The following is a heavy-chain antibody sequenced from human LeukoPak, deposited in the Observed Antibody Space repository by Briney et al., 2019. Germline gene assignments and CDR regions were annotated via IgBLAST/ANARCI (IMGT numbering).Heavy chain of an antibody. CDR1: GFTFSNYA. Sequence: GGSLRLSCAASGFTFSNYAIYWVRQAPGKGLEWVAVISYDGSNKYYADSVKSRFTISRDNSKNTLYLQMNSLRAEDTAVYYCARDRDIAAAGYCFDSWGQGTLVTVSS. J-gene: IGHJ4*02. D-gene: IGHD6-13*01. V-gene: IGHV3-30*04. CDR2: ISYDGSNK. CDR3: ARDRDIAAAGYCFDS.